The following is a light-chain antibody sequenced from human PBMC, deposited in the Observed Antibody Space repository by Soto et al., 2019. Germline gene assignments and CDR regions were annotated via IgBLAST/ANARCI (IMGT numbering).Light chain of an antibody. Sequence: QSVLTQPPSASGTPGQRVTISCSGSGSNIGSYTVNWYQQLPGTAPKLLIYSYGRRPSGVPDRFSASKSGTSASLAISGLQSEDEADYFCAVWDDSLNVVVFGGGTQLTVL. J-gene: IGLJ2*01. CDR3: AVWDDSLNVVV. CDR2: SYG. CDR1: GSNIGSYT. V-gene: IGLV1-44*01.